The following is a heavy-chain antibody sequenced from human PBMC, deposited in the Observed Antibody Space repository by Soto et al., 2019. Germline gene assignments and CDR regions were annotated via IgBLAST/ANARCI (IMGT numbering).Heavy chain of an antibody. CDR3: TSADSIIIPAVADF. J-gene: IGHJ4*02. Sequence: EVHLLESGGGLVRPGGSLTLSCAVSGFTFTNYGINWVRQAPGKGLEWVSSVSKSDYTYYSESVKGRFTNSRDNARNSVSLQMDNLRAEDTAVKHCTSADSIIIPAVADFWGPGTLVTVSS. CDR2: VSKSDYT. D-gene: IGHD6-19*01. V-gene: IGHV3-21*01. CDR1: GFTFTNYG.